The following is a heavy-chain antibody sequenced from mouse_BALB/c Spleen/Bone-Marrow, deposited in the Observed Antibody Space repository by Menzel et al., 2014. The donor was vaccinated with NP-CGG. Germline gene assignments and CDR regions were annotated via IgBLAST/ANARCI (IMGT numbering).Heavy chain of an antibody. J-gene: IGHJ4*01. Sequence: LQQSGSELVRPGSSVKLSCKASGYTFTSYWMHWVKQRHGQGLEWIGNIYPGSGSTNYDEKFKSKGTLTVDTSSSTAYMHLSRLTSEVSAVYYSTRDKVRRGYYYAKDYWCQGTSVTVSS. CDR3: TRDKVRRGYYYAKDY. CDR1: GYTFTSYW. V-gene: IGHV1S22*01. D-gene: IGHD2-14*01. CDR2: IYPGSGST.